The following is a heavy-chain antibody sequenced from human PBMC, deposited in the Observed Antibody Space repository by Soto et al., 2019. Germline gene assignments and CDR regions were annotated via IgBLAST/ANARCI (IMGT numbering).Heavy chain of an antibody. J-gene: IGHJ4*01. D-gene: IGHD4-17*01. CDR2: ISGYNGNT. CDR3: ARAYSGHYAGGGDF. CDR1: GYTFTAYG. V-gene: IGHV1-18*01. Sequence: QVQLVQSGTEVKKPGASVKVSCKASGYTFTAYGITWVRQAPGQGFEWMGWISGYNGNTNYAQRLQGRVTMTTDTSTSTAYMELRSMRSDDTAVYYCARAYSGHYAGGGDFWGHGTLVTVSS.